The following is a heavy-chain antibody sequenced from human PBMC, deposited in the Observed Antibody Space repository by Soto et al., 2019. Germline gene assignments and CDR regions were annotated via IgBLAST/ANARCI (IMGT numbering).Heavy chain of an antibody. V-gene: IGHV4-59*08. Sequence: SETLSLTCTVSGGSISSYYWSWIRQPPGKGLEWIGYIYYSGSTNYNPSLKSRVTISVDTSKNQFSLKLSSVTAADTAVYYCARPNYYYYSMDVWGTGTTVTLAS. J-gene: IGHJ6*03. CDR3: ARPNYYYYSMDV. CDR1: GGSISSYY. CDR2: IYYSGST.